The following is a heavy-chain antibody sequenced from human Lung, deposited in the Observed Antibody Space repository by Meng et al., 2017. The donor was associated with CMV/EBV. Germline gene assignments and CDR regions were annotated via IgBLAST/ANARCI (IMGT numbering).Heavy chain of an antibody. Sequence: SXTXSLXCTVSGGXISSTYYYWGWIRQPLGRGLEWIGSLYYSGSTYYNPSLKSRVTVSVDTSKNQFSLKLTSVTAADTAIYYCARHHTYYFASGPNYYFDYWXQGTXVTVSS. V-gene: IGHV4-39*01. D-gene: IGHD3-10*01. J-gene: IGHJ4*02. CDR1: GGXISSTYYY. CDR3: ARHHTYYFASGPNYYFDY. CDR2: LYYSGST.